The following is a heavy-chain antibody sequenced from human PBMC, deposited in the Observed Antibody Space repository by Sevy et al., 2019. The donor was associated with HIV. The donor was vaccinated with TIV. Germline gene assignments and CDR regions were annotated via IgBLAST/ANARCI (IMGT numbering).Heavy chain of an antibody. CDR1: GFIFSNYW. CDR3: VRAGGDTVVVTTAIGILVMDV. J-gene: IGHJ6*02. V-gene: IGHV3-7*01. D-gene: IGHD2-2*01. Sequence: GGSLRLSCSASGFIFSNYWMSWVRQAPGKGLEWVANIKQDGSEKYYVDSAKGRFTISRDNAKNSLYLQMNSLRAEDTAVYYCVRAGGDTVVVTTAIGILVMDVWGQGTTVTVSS. CDR2: IKQDGSEK.